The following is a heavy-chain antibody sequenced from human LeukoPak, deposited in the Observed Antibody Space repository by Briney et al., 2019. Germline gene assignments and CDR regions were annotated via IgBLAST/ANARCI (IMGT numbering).Heavy chain of an antibody. V-gene: IGHV4-39*07. Sequence: PSETLSLTCTVSGGSISSSSYYWGWIRQPPGKGLEWIGSIYYSGSTYYNPSLKSRVTISVDTSKNQFSLKLSSATAADTAVYYCARAYSSGYSDNWFDPWGQGTLVTVSS. CDR2: IYYSGST. D-gene: IGHD3-22*01. J-gene: IGHJ5*02. CDR3: ARAYSSGYSDNWFDP. CDR1: GGSISSSSYY.